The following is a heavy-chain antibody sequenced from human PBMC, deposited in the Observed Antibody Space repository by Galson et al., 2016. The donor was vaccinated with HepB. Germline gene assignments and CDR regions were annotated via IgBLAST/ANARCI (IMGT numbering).Heavy chain of an antibody. V-gene: IGHV2-5*02. CDR3: AHRGRYYGSGVFYPGFDY. D-gene: IGHD2-15*01. Sequence: PALVNPTQTLTLTCTFSGFSLTTSGVGVGWIRQPPVKALEWLALIHWDDANRYSPSLNSRRTITKDTSKNQVFLTMTNMDRVDTATYYCAHRGRYYGSGVFYPGFDYWGQGTLVTVSS. CDR1: GFSLTTSGVG. CDR2: IHWDDAN. J-gene: IGHJ4*02.